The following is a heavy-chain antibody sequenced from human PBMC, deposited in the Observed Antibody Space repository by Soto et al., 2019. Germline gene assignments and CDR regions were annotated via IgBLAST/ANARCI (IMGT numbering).Heavy chain of an antibody. V-gene: IGHV1-69*01. Sequence: QVQLVQSGAEVKKPGSSVKVSCKASGGTFSSYAISWVRQAPGQGLEWMGGIIPIFGTANYAQKFQGRVTITADESTSTAYMEPSSLRSEDTAVYYCARPLGYCSGGSCPEYFQHWGQGTLVTVSS. CDR1: GGTFSSYA. CDR2: IIPIFGTA. J-gene: IGHJ1*01. CDR3: ARPLGYCSGGSCPEYFQH. D-gene: IGHD2-15*01.